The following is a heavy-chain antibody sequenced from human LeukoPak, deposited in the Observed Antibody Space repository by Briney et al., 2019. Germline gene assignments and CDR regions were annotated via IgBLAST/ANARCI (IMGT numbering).Heavy chain of an antibody. CDR3: ARPHYYDSSRVDP. J-gene: IGHJ5*02. Sequence: SETLSLTCTVSGGSISSSSYYWGWIRQPPGKGLEWIGSIYYSGSTYYNPSLKSRVTISVDTSKNQFSLKLSSVTAADTAVYYCARPHYYDSSRVDPWAREPWSPSPQ. CDR2: IYYSGST. CDR1: GGSISSSSYY. V-gene: IGHV4-39*01. D-gene: IGHD3-22*01.